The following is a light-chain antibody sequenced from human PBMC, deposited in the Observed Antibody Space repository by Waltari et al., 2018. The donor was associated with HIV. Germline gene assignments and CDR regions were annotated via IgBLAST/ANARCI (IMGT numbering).Light chain of an antibody. CDR1: ELGDKY. CDR3: QAWGSSTSGV. J-gene: IGLJ2*01. Sequence: SYEVTQPPSVAVSPGQTASITCSGYELGDKYTCWYQQKPGQSPLLVIYQDNKRPSGIPERFSASSSGNTATLTISGTLPMDEADYYCQAWGSSTSGVFGRGTRLTVL. V-gene: IGLV3-1*01. CDR2: QDN.